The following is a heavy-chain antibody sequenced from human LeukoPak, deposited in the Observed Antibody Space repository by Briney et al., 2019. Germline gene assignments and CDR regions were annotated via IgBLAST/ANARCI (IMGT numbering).Heavy chain of an antibody. V-gene: IGHV3-23*01. Sequence: GGSLRLSCAASGFTFSSYAMSWVRQALGKGLEWVSAISGSGGSTYYADSVKGRFTISRDNSKNTLYLQMNSLRAEDTAVYYCAKGVWFGENHFDYWGQGTLVTVSS. D-gene: IGHD3-10*01. CDR2: ISGSGGST. CDR1: GFTFSSYA. J-gene: IGHJ4*02. CDR3: AKGVWFGENHFDY.